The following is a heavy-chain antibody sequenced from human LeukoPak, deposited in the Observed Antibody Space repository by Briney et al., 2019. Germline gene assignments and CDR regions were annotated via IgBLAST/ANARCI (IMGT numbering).Heavy chain of an antibody. Sequence: PGGSLRLSCAASGLTISSYSMNWVRQAPGKGLQWVSYISSSSSTIYYADSVKGRFTISRDNSKNTRYLQMNSLRAEDTAVYYCAKTYYSSRAHYYYYYYMDVWGKGTTVTISS. J-gene: IGHJ6*03. D-gene: IGHD3-10*01. V-gene: IGHV3-48*01. CDR3: AKTYYSSRAHYYYYYYMDV. CDR2: ISSSSSTI. CDR1: GLTISSYS.